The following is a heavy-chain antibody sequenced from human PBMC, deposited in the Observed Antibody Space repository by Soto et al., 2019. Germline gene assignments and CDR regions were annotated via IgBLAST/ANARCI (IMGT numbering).Heavy chain of an antibody. D-gene: IGHD3-9*01. CDR1: GGSISSGGYY. CDR2: IYYSGST. CDR3: ASLVTYSIDY. J-gene: IGHJ4*02. Sequence: SETLSLTCTVSGGSISSGGYYWSWIRQHPGKGLEWIGYIYYSGSTYYNPSLKSRVTISVDTSKNQFSLKLSSVTAADTAVYYCASLVTYSIDYWGQGTLVTVSS. V-gene: IGHV4-31*03.